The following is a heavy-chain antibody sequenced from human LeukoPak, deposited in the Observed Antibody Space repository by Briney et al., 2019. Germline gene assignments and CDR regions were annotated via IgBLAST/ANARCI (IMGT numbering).Heavy chain of an antibody. CDR1: GFTFSSYG. D-gene: IGHD3-9*01. Sequence: GGSLRLSCAASGFTFSSYGMHWVRQAPGKGLEWVAFIRYDGSNKYSADSVKGRFTISRDNSKNTLYLQMNSLRAEDTAVYYCARTYYDILTGYYEAFDIWGQGTMVTVSS. V-gene: IGHV3-30*02. J-gene: IGHJ3*02. CDR3: ARTYYDILTGYYEAFDI. CDR2: IRYDGSNK.